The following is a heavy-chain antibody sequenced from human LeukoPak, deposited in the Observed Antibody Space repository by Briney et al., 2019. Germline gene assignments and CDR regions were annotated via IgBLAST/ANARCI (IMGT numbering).Heavy chain of an antibody. CDR2: ISGSGGST. CDR3: AKDLGYSSSWYLDY. J-gene: IGHJ4*02. CDR1: EITFSSYA. V-gene: IGHV3-23*01. D-gene: IGHD6-13*01. Sequence: GGSLRLSCAASEITFSSYAMSWVRQAPGKGLEWVSSISGSGGSTYYADSVKGRFTISRDNSKNTLYLQMNSLRAEDTAVYYCAKDLGYSSSWYLDYWGQGTLVTVSS.